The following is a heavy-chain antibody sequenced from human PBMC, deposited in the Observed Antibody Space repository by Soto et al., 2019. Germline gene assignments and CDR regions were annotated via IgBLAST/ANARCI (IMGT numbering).Heavy chain of an antibody. J-gene: IGHJ3*02. V-gene: IGHV4-31*03. Sequence: SETLSLTCTVSGGSISSGGYYWSWIRQHPGKGLEWIGYIYYSGSTYYNPSLKSRVTISVDTPKNQFSLKLSSVTAADTAVYYCARSYFDYYDSSGPMAFDIWGQGTMVTVSS. D-gene: IGHD3-22*01. CDR3: ARSYFDYYDSSGPMAFDI. CDR1: GGSISSGGYY. CDR2: IYYSGST.